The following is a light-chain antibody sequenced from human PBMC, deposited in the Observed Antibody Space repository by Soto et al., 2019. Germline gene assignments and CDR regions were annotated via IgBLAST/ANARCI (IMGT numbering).Light chain of an antibody. CDR3: QQRSNWPWT. CDR1: QSVSSY. CDR2: EAS. Sequence: EIVLTQSLATLSLSPGERATLSCRASQSVSSYLAWYQQTPGQAPRLLIYEASNRATGIPARFSGSGSGTDFTLTISSLEPEDFAVYYCQQRSNWPWTFGQGTKVEIK. V-gene: IGKV3-11*01. J-gene: IGKJ1*01.